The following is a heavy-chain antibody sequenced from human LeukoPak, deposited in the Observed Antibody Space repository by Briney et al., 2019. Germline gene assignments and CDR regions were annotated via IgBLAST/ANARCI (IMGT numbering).Heavy chain of an antibody. CDR2: INQDGSEK. CDR3: ARDQTPYY. V-gene: IGHV3-7*01. CDR1: GFTIGTYW. Sequence: PGGSLRLSCAASGFTIGTYWMTWVRQAPGKGLEWVANINQDGSEKYYVDSVKGRFTISRDNAKNALYLQMNSLRAEDTAVYYCARDQTPYYWGQGTLVTVSS. J-gene: IGHJ4*02.